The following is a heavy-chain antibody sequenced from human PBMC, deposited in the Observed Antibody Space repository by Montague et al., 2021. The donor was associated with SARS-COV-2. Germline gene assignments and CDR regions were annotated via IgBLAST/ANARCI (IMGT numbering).Heavy chain of an antibody. CDR1: GVVELRRRS. Sequence: SETLSLTCTVSGVVELRRRSEEHTSELQSHHDFVCRLLLARKTNYNPSFKSRFTISVDTSENQFSLKVTSVTAADTAVYYCARKVVLADCFDLWGHGTLVTVSS. J-gene: IGHJ4*01. D-gene: IGHD2-15*01. CDR2: LLARKT. V-gene: IGHV4-61*10. CDR3: ARKVVLADCFDL.